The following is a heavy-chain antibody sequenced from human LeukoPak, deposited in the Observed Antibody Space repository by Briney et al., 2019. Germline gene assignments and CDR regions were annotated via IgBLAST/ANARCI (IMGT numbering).Heavy chain of an antibody. J-gene: IGHJ6*03. CDR1: GYTFTGYY. V-gene: IGHV1-2*02. CDR2: INPNSGGT. D-gene: IGHD5-12*01. Sequence: ASVKVSCKASGYTFTGYYMHWVRQAPGQGLEWMGWINPNSGGTNYAQKFQGRVTMARDTSISTAYMELSRLRSDDTAVYYCARGKYSGYDSPKYYYYYYMDVWGKGTTVTVSS. CDR3: ARGKYSGYDSPKYYYYYYMDV.